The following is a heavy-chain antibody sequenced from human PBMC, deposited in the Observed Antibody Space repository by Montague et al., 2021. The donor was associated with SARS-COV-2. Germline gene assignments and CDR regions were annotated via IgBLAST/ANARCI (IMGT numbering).Heavy chain of an antibody. D-gene: IGHD3-10*01. J-gene: IGHJ4*02. CDR2: IYYSGSA. CDR3: AKGDMVRGIHYIDT. CDR1: GGSVSSGSYY. Sequence: SETLSLTCSVSGGSVSSGSYYWSWIRQPPGKGLDCIGYIYYSGSAYYNRCNPSIMCRATISIDTSKNQFSLNLNSVTAADTAVYYCAKGDMVRGIHYIDTRGQGNLVTVSS. V-gene: IGHV4-61*01.